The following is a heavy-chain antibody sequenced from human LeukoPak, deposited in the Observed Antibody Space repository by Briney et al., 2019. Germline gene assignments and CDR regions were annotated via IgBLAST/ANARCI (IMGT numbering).Heavy chain of an antibody. J-gene: IGHJ5*02. Sequence: SETLSLTCAVSGGSFSGYYWSWIRQPPGKGLEWIGEINHSGSTNYNPSLKSRVTISVDTSKNQFSLKLSSVTAADTAVHYFSSGGGGYSSGWYCGFDPWGQGTLVTVSS. CDR1: GGSFSGYY. V-gene: IGHV4-34*01. CDR3: SSGGGGYSSGWYCGFDP. CDR2: INHSGST. D-gene: IGHD6-19*01.